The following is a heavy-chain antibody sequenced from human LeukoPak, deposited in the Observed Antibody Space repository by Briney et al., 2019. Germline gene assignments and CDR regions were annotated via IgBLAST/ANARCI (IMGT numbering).Heavy chain of an antibody. CDR1: GFTLDDYR. V-gene: IGHV3-20*04. CDR3: ARAFLAVAGTSAFDI. Sequence: GGSLRLSCAASGFTLDDYRMSWVRHAPGKGLEGVTGINWNGGSTGYADSVKGRFTISRDNAKNSLYLQVNSLRAEDTALYYCARAFLAVAGTSAFDIWGQGTMVTVSS. CDR2: INWNGGST. D-gene: IGHD6-19*01. J-gene: IGHJ3*02.